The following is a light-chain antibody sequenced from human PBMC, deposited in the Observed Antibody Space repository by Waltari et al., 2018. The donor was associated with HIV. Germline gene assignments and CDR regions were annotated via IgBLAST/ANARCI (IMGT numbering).Light chain of an antibody. CDR3: SSYADRNGFYVV. CDR2: EVT. Sequence: QSALTQPPSASGCPGQSVTISCTGTNSDIAGYNYVSWYQQHPGKAPKLVLSEVTKRPSGVPDRFSGSKSGTTASLTVSGLQAEDEADYYCSSYADRNGFYVVFGGGTRLTVL. J-gene: IGLJ2*01. V-gene: IGLV2-8*01. CDR1: NSDIAGYNY.